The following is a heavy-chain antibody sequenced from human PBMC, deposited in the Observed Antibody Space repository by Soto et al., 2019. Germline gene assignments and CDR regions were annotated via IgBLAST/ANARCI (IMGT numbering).Heavy chain of an antibody. D-gene: IGHD2-2*01. V-gene: IGHV3-66*01. Sequence: EVQLVESGGGLVQPGGSLRLSCAASGFTVSSNYMSWVRQAPGKGLEWVSVIYSGGTTYYADSVKGRCTISRDNSKNTLYLQMNTLRAEDTAVYYCVRDFVVPAPTPQLIYYYYGMYVWRQGPTVTVSS. CDR1: GFTVSSNY. J-gene: IGHJ6*02. CDR2: IYSGGTT. CDR3: VRDFVVPAPTPQLIYYYYGMYV.